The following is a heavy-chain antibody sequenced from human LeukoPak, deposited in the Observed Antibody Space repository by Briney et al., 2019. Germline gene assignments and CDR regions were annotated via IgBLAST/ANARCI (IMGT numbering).Heavy chain of an antibody. V-gene: IGHV4-61*08. CDR1: GGSISSGGYS. J-gene: IGHJ4*02. Sequence: SQTLSLTCAVSGGSISSGGYSWSWIRQPPGKGLEWIGYIYYSGSTNYNPSLKSRVTISVDTSKNQFSLKLSSVTAADTAVYYCARVGEGANYWGQGTLVTVSS. CDR2: IYYSGST. D-gene: IGHD3-16*01. CDR3: ARVGEGANY.